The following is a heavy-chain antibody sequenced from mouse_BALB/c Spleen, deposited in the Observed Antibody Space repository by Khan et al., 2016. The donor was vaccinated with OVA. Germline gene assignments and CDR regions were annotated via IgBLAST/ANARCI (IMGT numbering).Heavy chain of an antibody. CDR3: RISTINA. Sequence: VQLQQSGAELVKPAASLKLSCTASGYTIKDIYIHWVKQRPEKGLERIRRTDPANGNTKYDPKFQGKVTITADTSSNTAYLQLSSLTSEDTAVYYCRISTINAWGQGTTLTVSS. J-gene: IGHJ2*01. CDR2: TDPANGNT. V-gene: IGHV14-3*02. CDR1: GYTIKDIY.